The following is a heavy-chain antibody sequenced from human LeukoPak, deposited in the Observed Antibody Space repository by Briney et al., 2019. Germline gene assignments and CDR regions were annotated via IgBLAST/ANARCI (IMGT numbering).Heavy chain of an antibody. CDR1: GGSFSGYY. CDR2: INHSGST. Sequence: SETLSLTCTVYGGSFSGYYWSWIRQPPGKGLEWIGEINHSGSTNYNPSLKSRVTISVDTSKNQFSLKLSSVTAADTAVYYCARTTMVRGTYYMDVWGKGTTVTISS. CDR3: ARTTMVRGTYYMDV. D-gene: IGHD3-10*01. J-gene: IGHJ6*03. V-gene: IGHV4-34*01.